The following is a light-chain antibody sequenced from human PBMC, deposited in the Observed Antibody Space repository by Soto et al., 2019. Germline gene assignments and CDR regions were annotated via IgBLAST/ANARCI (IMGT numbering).Light chain of an antibody. J-gene: IGKJ5*01. V-gene: IGKV3-11*01. CDR3: HHRGNGIT. CDR2: DAS. CDR1: QSVSSS. Sequence: EIVLTQSPANLSLSPGATATLSCGASQSVSSSLAWYQQKPGQAPRLLIYDASSRATGIPARFSGSGSGTDFALTISSLEPEDFAVYYCHHRGNGITLGQGTRLEI.